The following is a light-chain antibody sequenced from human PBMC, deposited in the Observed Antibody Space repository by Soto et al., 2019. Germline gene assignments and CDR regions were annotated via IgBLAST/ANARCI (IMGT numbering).Light chain of an antibody. J-gene: IGKJ2*01. CDR1: QSVSSK. Sequence: EIVMTQSPVTLSVSPGERATLSCRASQSVSSKLAWYQQKPGQAPRLLIYGASTRATGIPARCSGSRSGTEFTLIISSLQSEDFAVYYCQQYNNWPQTFGQGTKLEIK. CDR3: QQYNNWPQT. CDR2: GAS. V-gene: IGKV3-15*01.